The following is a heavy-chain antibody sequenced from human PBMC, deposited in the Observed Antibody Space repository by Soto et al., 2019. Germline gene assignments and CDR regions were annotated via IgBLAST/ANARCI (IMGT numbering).Heavy chain of an antibody. CDR2: IKQDGSEK. CDR3: ARGQTNCSGGSCYSYYYYYYMDV. D-gene: IGHD2-15*01. V-gene: IGHV3-7*01. J-gene: IGHJ6*03. Sequence: GGSLRLSCAASGFTFSSYWMSWVRQAPGKGLEWVANIKQDGSEKYYVDSVKGRFTISRDNAKNSLYLQMNSLRAEDTAVYYCARGQTNCSGGSCYSYYYYYYMDVWGKGTTVTVSS. CDR1: GFTFSSYW.